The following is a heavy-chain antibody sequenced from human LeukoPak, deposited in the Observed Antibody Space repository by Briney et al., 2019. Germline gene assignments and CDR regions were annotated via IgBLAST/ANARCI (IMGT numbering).Heavy chain of an antibody. Sequence: SETLSLTCTVFGGSIRSDTSYWVWIRQPPGKGLEWIGTISNGGSTFYNPSLKSRVTISVDTSKNQLSLKLNSATATDTSVYYCARHTSGTMYSYWGQGSLVTVSS. J-gene: IGHJ4*02. CDR3: ARHTSGTMYSY. CDR2: ISNGGST. D-gene: IGHD1-7*01. V-gene: IGHV4-39*01. CDR1: GGSIRSDTSY.